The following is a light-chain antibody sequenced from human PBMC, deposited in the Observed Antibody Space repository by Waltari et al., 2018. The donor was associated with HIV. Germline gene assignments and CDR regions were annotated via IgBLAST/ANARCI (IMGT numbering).Light chain of an antibody. Sequence: DIQMTQSPSSLSASVGDRVPFTCRASQSISSYLNWYQQKPGRAPKLLIYAASSLQSGVPSRFSGSGSGTDFTLTISSLQPEDSATYYCQQSYSTPQTFGPGTKVDIK. V-gene: IGKV1-39*01. CDR2: AAS. CDR1: QSISSY. CDR3: QQSYSTPQT. J-gene: IGKJ3*01.